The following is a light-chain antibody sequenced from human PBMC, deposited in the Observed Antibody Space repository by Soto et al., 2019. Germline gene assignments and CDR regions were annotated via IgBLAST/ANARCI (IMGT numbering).Light chain of an antibody. CDR1: SSNIGAGYD. CDR2: DNT. J-gene: IGLJ1*01. V-gene: IGLV1-40*01. CDR3: QSYDTSLGRV. Sequence: QSVLTRPPSVAGAPGQRVTVSCTGTSSNIGAGYDVRWYQQLPGTAPKLLIYDNTNRPPGVSDRFSGSKSDTSASLAITGLQAEDEADYYCQSYDTSLGRVFGSGTKVTVL.